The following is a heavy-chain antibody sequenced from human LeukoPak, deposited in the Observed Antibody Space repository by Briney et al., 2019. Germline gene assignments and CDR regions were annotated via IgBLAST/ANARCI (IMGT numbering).Heavy chain of an antibody. CDR2: ISAYNGNT. CDR1: GYTFTSYG. D-gene: IGHD2-15*01. CDR3: AREWGVVVAATLYGMDV. J-gene: IGHJ6*02. Sequence: ASVKVSCKASGYTFTSYGISWVRQAPGQGLEWMGWISAYNGNTNYAQKLQGRVTMTTDTFTSTAYMELRSLRSDDTAVYYCAREWGVVVAATLYGMDVWGQGTTVTVSS. V-gene: IGHV1-18*01.